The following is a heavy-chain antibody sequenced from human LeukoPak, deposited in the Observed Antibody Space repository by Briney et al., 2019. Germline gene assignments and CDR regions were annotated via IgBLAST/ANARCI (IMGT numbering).Heavy chain of an antibody. CDR3: ARDIWRYYYDSSGYHAGAFDI. CDR2: INPNSGGT. D-gene: IGHD3-22*01. J-gene: IGHJ3*02. CDR1: GYTFTGYY. Sequence: APVKVSCKASGYTFTGYYMHWVRQAPGQGLEWMGWINPNSGGTNYAQKFQGRVTMTRDTSISTAYMELSRLRSDDTAVYYCARDIWRYYYDSSGYHAGAFDIRGQGTMVTVSS. V-gene: IGHV1-2*02.